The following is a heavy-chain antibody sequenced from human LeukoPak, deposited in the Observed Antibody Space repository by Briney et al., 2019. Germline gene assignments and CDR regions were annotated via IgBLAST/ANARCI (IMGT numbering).Heavy chain of an antibody. CDR2: ISGSGGST. V-gene: IGHV3-23*01. D-gene: IGHD3-10*01. Sequence: GGSLRLSCAASGFTFSSYAMSWVRQAPGKGLEWVSAISGSGGSTYYADSVKGRFTISRDNSKNTLYLQMNSLRAEDTAVYYCAKGPPRGLGFEVGYYMDVWGKGTTVTVSS. CDR3: AKGPPRGLGFEVGYYMDV. CDR1: GFTFSSYA. J-gene: IGHJ6*03.